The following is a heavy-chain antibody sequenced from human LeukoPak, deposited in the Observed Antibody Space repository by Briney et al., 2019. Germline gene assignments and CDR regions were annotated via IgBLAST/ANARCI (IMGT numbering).Heavy chain of an antibody. CDR3: ARLPYGSGSRLDY. D-gene: IGHD3-10*01. J-gene: IGHJ4*02. CDR2: ISYDGSNK. CDR1: GFTFSSYA. V-gene: IGHV3-30-3*01. Sequence: GRSLRLSCAASGFTFSSYAMHWVRQAPGKGLEWVAVISYDGSNKYYADSVKGRFTISRDNSKNTLYLQMNSLRAEDTAVYYCARLPYGSGSRLDYWGQGTLVTVSS.